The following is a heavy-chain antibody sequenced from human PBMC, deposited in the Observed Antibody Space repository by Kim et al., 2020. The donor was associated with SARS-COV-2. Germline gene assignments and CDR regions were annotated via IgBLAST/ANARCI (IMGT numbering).Heavy chain of an antibody. J-gene: IGHJ4*02. V-gene: IGHV4-34*01. CDR2: IKDSGDT. CDR3: SRGLPGY. CDR1: GGSFNGYS. Sequence: SETLSLTCAVYGGSFNGYSWHWIRQSPGKGLEWIGQIKDSGDTKYNPSVKSRVTISIDTSTSQFSLKLRAVTAADPAVYFCSRGLPGYWGQGTLVTVSS.